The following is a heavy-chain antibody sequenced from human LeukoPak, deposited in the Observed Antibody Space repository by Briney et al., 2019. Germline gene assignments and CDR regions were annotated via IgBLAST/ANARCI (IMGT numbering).Heavy chain of an antibody. J-gene: IGHJ4*02. CDR2: INHSGST. V-gene: IGHV4-34*01. CDR3: ARGGAAAGNLVAYYFDY. Sequence: SETLSLTCAVYGGSSSGYYWSWIRQPPGKGLEWIGEINHSGSTNYNPSLKSRVTISVDTSKNQFSLKLSSVTAADTAVYYCARGGAAAGNLVAYYFDYWGQGTLVTVSS. CDR1: GGSSSGYY. D-gene: IGHD6-13*01.